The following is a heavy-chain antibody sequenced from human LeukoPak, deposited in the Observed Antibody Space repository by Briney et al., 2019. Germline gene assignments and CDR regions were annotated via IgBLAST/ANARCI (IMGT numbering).Heavy chain of an antibody. J-gene: IGHJ6*03. CDR1: GYTFTGYY. D-gene: IGHD2-2*01. Sequence: ASVKVSCKASGYTFTGYYMHWVRQAPGQGLEWMGWINPNSGGTNYAQKFQGRVTMTRDTSISTAYMELSRLRSDDTAVYYCARDLGYCSSTSCYLLGGEVDIYYYMDVWGKGTTVTVSS. CDR2: INPNSGGT. CDR3: ARDLGYCSSTSCYLLGGEVDIYYYMDV. V-gene: IGHV1-2*02.